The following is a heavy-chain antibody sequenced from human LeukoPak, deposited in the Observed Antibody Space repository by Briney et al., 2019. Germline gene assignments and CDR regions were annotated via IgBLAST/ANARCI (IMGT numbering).Heavy chain of an antibody. J-gene: IGHJ3*02. CDR2: ISSSSSTI. D-gene: IGHD2-15*01. CDR1: GFTFSDYY. Sequence: GSLRLSCAASGFTFSDYYMSWIRQAPGKGLEWVSYISSSSSTIYYADSVKGRFTISRDNAKNSLYLQMNSLRAEDTAVYYCARDAARDAFDIWGQGTMVTVSS. V-gene: IGHV3-11*04. CDR3: ARDAARDAFDI.